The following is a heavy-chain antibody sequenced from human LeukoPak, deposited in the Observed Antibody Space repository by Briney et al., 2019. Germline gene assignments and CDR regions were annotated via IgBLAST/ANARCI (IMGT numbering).Heavy chain of an antibody. CDR2: IYHSGST. J-gene: IGHJ4*02. CDR1: GYSISSGYY. V-gene: IGHV4-38-2*01. D-gene: IGHD1-1*01. CDR3: ARGTAAKSYYFDY. Sequence: SETLSLTFAVSGYSISSGYYWGWLRQPPGKGLEWIGSIYHSGSTYYNPSLKSRVTISVDTSKNQFSLKLSSVTAADTAVYYCARGTAAKSYYFDYWGQGTLVTVSS.